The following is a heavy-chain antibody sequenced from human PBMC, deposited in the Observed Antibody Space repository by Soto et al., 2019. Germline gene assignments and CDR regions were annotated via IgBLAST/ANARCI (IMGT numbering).Heavy chain of an antibody. J-gene: IGHJ6*02. Sequence: PGGSLRLSCAASGFTFSSYWMSWVRQAPGKGLEWVANIKQDGSEKYYVDSVKGRFTISRDNAKNSLYLQMNSLRAEDTAVYYCARERGWRIAAGGLDVWGQGTTVTVSS. V-gene: IGHV3-7*03. CDR1: GFTFSSYW. CDR3: ARERGWRIAAGGLDV. D-gene: IGHD6-13*01. CDR2: IKQDGSEK.